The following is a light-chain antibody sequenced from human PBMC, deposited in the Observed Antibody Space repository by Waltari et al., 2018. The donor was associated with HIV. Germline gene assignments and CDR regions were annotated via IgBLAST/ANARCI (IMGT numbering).Light chain of an antibody. CDR1: QNITNN. Sequence: DIQLTPFPSSLSASVGESVTLTCQASQNITNNLNWFQQKSGQAPKLLIFDASTLEMGASSRFSASASGTEFNFTIRDLQPDDVATYYCQQYDSVFLTFGGGT. V-gene: IGKV1-33*01. J-gene: IGKJ4*01. CDR3: QQYDSVFLT. CDR2: DAS.